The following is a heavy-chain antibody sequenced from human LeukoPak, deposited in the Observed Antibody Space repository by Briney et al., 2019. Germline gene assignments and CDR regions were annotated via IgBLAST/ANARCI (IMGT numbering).Heavy chain of an antibody. CDR3: ARELFDFDY. J-gene: IGHJ4*02. V-gene: IGHV3-23*01. D-gene: IGHD3-10*01. CDR1: GFTFDNFA. CDR2: ITGSGGST. Sequence: GGSLRLSCAPSGFTFDNFAMTWVRQAPGKGLEWVSEITGSGGSTYYADSVKGRFTISRDNSKNALYLRMNSLRAEDTAIYYCARELFDFDYWGQGTLVTVSS.